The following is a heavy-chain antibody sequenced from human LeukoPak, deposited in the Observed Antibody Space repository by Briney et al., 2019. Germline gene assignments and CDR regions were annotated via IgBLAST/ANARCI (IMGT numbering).Heavy chain of an antibody. Sequence: ASVKVSCKASGYTFSNYFIHWVRQAPGQGLEWMGIINPSGGSTSYTEDFRGRVTMTRDTSTNTAYMELSSLRSEDTAVYYCARDLVVVPAAAVNYFDYWGQGTLVTVSS. J-gene: IGHJ4*02. CDR1: GYTFSNYF. D-gene: IGHD2-2*01. V-gene: IGHV1-46*01. CDR3: ARDLVVVPAAAVNYFDY. CDR2: INPSGGST.